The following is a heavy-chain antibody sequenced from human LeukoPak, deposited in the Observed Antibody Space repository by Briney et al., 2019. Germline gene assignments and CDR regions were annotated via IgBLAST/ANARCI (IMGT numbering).Heavy chain of an antibody. V-gene: IGHV3-7*01. Sequence: GGSLRLSCVASEFTFSTYWMSWVRQAPGKGLEWVADIKQDGGEKYYVDSVRGRFTISRQNAKNSVFLQMNSLRAEDTAVYYCAKVKRPTVTTGYYYYYMDVWGKGTTVTISS. CDR1: EFTFSTYW. CDR2: IKQDGGEK. D-gene: IGHD4-17*01. J-gene: IGHJ6*03. CDR3: AKVKRPTVTTGYYYYYMDV.